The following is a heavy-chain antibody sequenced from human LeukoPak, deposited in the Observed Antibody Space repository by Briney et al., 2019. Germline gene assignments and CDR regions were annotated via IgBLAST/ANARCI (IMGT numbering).Heavy chain of an antibody. CDR2: INTDGSNT. Sequence: GGSLRLSCAASGFTFSSYWMHWVRQAPGKGLVWVSRINTDGSNTIYADSVRGRFTISRDNAKNTLYLQVNSLRAEDTAVYYCARVIIGVTGIDYWGQGTLVTVSS. V-gene: IGHV3-74*01. CDR1: GFTFSSYW. CDR3: ARVIIGVTGIDY. J-gene: IGHJ4*02. D-gene: IGHD3-10*01.